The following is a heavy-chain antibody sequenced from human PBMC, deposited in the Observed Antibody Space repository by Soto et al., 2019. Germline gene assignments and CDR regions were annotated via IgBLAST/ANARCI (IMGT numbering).Heavy chain of an antibody. D-gene: IGHD2-15*01. V-gene: IGHV1-18*01. Sequence: QVPLVQSGAEVKKPGASVKVSCKASGYTFTSYGISWVRQAPGQGLEWMGWISAYNGNTNYAQKLQGRVTMTTDTSTSTAYMELRSLRSDDTAVYYCARGCSGGSCYSEGYYYYYMDVWGKGTTVTVSS. CDR2: ISAYNGNT. J-gene: IGHJ6*03. CDR1: GYTFTSYG. CDR3: ARGCSGGSCYSEGYYYYYMDV.